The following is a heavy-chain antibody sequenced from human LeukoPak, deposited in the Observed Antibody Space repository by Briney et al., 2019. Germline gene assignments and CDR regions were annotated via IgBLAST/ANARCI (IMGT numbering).Heavy chain of an antibody. CDR2: INSDGSSI. J-gene: IGHJ4*02. CDR3: AREDCGAVCSSLPDY. V-gene: IGHV3-74*01. Sequence: TGGSLRLSCAASGFTFGSSWMHWVRRAPGKGLDWVSRINSDGSSIAYADSVKGRFTISRDNAKNTLYLQMNSLRVEDTAIYYCAREDCGAVCSSLPDYWGQGTLVSVSS. D-gene: IGHD4/OR15-4a*01. CDR1: GFTFGSSW.